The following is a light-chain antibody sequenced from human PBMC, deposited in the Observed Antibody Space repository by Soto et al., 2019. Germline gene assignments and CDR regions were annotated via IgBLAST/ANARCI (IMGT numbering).Light chain of an antibody. V-gene: IGLV3-1*01. CDR2: QDS. Sequence: SYELTQPPSVSVSPGQTASITCSGDKLGDKYACWYQQKPGQSPVLVIYQDSKRTSGIPERFSGSNSGNTATLTISGTQAMDEADYYCQAWDSSTSNYVFGTGTKLTVL. CDR1: KLGDKY. CDR3: QAWDSSTSNYV. J-gene: IGLJ1*01.